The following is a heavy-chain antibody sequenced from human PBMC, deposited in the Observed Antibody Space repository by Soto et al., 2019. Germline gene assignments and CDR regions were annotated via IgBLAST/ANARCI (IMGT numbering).Heavy chain of an antibody. CDR2: ISGSGGST. V-gene: IGHV3-23*01. D-gene: IGHD3-9*01. CDR3: AKVLTYYDILTGYSPLNAFDI. J-gene: IGHJ3*02. Sequence: EVQLLESGGGLVQPGGSLRLSCAASGFTFSSYAMSWVRQAPGKGLEWVSAISGSGGSTYYADSVKGRFTISRDNSKNTLYLQMNSLRAEDTAVYYCAKVLTYYDILTGYSPLNAFDIWGQGTMVTVSS. CDR1: GFTFSSYA.